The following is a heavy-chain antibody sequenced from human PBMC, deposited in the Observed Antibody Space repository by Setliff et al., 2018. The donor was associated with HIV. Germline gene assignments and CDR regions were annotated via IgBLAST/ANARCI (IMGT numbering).Heavy chain of an antibody. Sequence: PGESLKISCKASGYNFNTDWIVWVRQIPGKGLEWMGSIFPGDSDTRYSPSFEDQVTISVDKSISTAYLQWRSLKTSDTAFYYCASLRGDYVGQYYYYMDIWGKGTTVTVSS. J-gene: IGHJ6*03. CDR1: GYNFNTDW. CDR3: ASLRGDYVGQYYYYMDI. D-gene: IGHD4-17*01. V-gene: IGHV5-51*01. CDR2: IFPGDSDT.